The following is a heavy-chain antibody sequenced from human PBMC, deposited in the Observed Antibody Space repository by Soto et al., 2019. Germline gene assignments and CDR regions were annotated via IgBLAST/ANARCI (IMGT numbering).Heavy chain of an antibody. CDR2: IIPFFGTA. J-gene: IGHJ5*02. CDR1: GGTFSSYA. D-gene: IGHD3-22*01. CDR3: ARDKVPRDYYDSSGYYYWFDP. Sequence: SVKVSCKASGGTFSSYAISWVRQAPGQGLEWMGGIIPFFGTANYAQKFQGRVTITADESTSTAYMELSSLRSEDTAVYYCARDKVPRDYYDSSGYYYWFDPWGQGTLVTVSS. V-gene: IGHV1-69*13.